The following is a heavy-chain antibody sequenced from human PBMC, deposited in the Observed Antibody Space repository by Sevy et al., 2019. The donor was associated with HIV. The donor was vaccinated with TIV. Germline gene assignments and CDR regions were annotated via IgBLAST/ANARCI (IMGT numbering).Heavy chain of an antibody. Sequence: GGSLRLSCAASGFNVSSNYMNWVRQAPGKGLEWVATMNQDGTERDYVDSVKGRFTISRDNTKTSLFLQMNSLSAEDTGVYYCVREGLGGFSYSLDCWGQGTLVTVSS. CDR2: MNQDGTER. CDR3: VREGLGGFSYSLDC. CDR1: GFNVSSNY. D-gene: IGHD3-16*01. V-gene: IGHV3-7*01. J-gene: IGHJ4*02.